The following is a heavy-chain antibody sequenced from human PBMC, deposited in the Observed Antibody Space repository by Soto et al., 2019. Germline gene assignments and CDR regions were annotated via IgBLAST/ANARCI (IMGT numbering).Heavy chain of an antibody. CDR2: ISAYNGNT. CDR1: GYTFTSYG. J-gene: IGHJ3*02. D-gene: IGHD3-22*01. CDR3: ARDHYYYDSSGPDAFDI. V-gene: IGHV1-18*01. Sequence: GASVKVSCKASGYTFTSYGISWVRQAPGQGLEWMGWISAYNGNTNYAQKLQGRVTMTTDTSTSTAYMELRSLRSDDTAVYYCARDHYYYDSSGPDAFDIWGQGTMVTV.